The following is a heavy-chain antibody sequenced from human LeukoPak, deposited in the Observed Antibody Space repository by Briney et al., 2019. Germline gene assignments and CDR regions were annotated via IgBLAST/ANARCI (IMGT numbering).Heavy chain of an antibody. CDR1: GYTFTSYG. CDR2: ISAYNGNT. CDR3: AREGLSPRYCSSTSCYRVYYYYYGMDV. Sequence: ASVKVSCKASGYTFTSYGISWMRQAPGQGLEWMGWISAYNGNTNYAQKLQGRVTMTTDTSTSTAYMELRSLRSDDTAVYYCAREGLSPRYCSSTSCYRVYYYYYGMDVWGQGTTVTVSS. J-gene: IGHJ6*02. V-gene: IGHV1-18*01. D-gene: IGHD2-2*01.